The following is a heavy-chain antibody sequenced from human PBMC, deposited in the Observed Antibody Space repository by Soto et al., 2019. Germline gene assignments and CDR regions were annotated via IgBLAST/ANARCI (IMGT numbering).Heavy chain of an antibody. CDR3: ARIGTIGWIDDY. D-gene: IGHD1-1*01. V-gene: IGHV1-69*12. CDR2: IIPMYGTT. Sequence: QVQLVQSGAEVKKPGSSVKVSCKASGGTFRSYVTSWVRQAPGQGLEWLGGIIPMYGTTYHAQTFQGRVTIGADESTSTAFTQLSTLRSEDTSVYYCARIGTIGWIDDYWGQGTLVTVSS. CDR1: GGTFRSYV. J-gene: IGHJ4*02.